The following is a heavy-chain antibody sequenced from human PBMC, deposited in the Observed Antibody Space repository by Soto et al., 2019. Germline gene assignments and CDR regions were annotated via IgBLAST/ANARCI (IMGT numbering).Heavy chain of an antibody. CDR1: GFSLSTSGVG. Sequence: QITLKESGPPLVKPTQTLTLTCTFSGFSLSTSGVGVGWIRQPPGKALEWLALIYWDDDKRYSPSLKSRLTTXKXTXXHHVVLTMTHMDPVETAPYYCAHTPSAGPYGDYGYWGQGTLVTASS. V-gene: IGHV2-5*02. CDR3: AHTPSAGPYGDYGY. D-gene: IGHD4-17*01. CDR2: IYWDDDK. J-gene: IGHJ4*02.